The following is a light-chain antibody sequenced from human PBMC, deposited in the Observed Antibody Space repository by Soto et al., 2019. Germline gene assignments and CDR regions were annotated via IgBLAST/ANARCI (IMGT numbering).Light chain of an antibody. Sequence: AIQMTQSPSSLSASVGDRVTITCRASQGIRNDLGWYQQKPGKAPKLLIYAASSLQSGVPSRFSGSGSGTDFTLTISRLHPEDFASYYCLQDYNYPYTFGQGTKLEIK. J-gene: IGKJ2*01. V-gene: IGKV1-6*01. CDR1: QGIRND. CDR2: AAS. CDR3: LQDYNYPYT.